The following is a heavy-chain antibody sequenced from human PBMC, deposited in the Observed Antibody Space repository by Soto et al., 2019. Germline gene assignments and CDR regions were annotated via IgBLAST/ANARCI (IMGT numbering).Heavy chain of an antibody. J-gene: IGHJ4*02. CDR2: ISGSGGST. CDR1: GITFSSYA. V-gene: IGHV3-23*01. CDR3: AKDQEGYSNYGHDFDY. D-gene: IGHD4-4*01. Sequence: GGSLRLSCAASGITFSSYAMSWVRQAPGKGLEWVSAISGSGGSTYYADSVKGRFTISRDNSKNTLYLQMNSLRAEDTAVYYCAKDQEGYSNYGHDFDYWGQGALVTVSS.